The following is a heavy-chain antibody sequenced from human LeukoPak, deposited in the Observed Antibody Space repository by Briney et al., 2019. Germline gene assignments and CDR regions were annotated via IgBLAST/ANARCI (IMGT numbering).Heavy chain of an antibody. CDR2: ISSSSSYT. CDR1: GFIFSGYN. J-gene: IGHJ3*02. D-gene: IGHD5-24*01. V-gene: IGHV3-21*01. Sequence: GGSLRLSCAASGFIFSGYNMNWVRQAPGKGLEWVSSISSSSSYTYYADSVKGRFTISRDNAKNSLYLQMNSLRAEDTAVYYCARDRGGYKQGAFDIWGQGTMVTVSS. CDR3: ARDRGGYKQGAFDI.